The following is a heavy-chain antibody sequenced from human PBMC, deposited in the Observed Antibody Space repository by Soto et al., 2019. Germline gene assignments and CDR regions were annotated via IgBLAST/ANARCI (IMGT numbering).Heavy chain of an antibody. CDR2: IFYSGNT. CDR3: ARQAAAPGIDLWFDP. CDR1: GGSISSSRSY. V-gene: IGHV4-39*01. J-gene: IGHJ5*02. D-gene: IGHD6-13*01. Sequence: SETLSLTCNVSGGSISSSRSYWAWFRQPPGKELEWIANIFYSGNTYYNPSLKSRVTVSVDTSKNQFSLKLDSVTAADTAVYYCARQAAAPGIDLWFDPWGQGTLVTVSS.